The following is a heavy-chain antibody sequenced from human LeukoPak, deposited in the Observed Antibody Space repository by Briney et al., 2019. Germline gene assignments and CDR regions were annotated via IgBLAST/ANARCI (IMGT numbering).Heavy chain of an antibody. J-gene: IGHJ4*02. Sequence: HPGGSLRLSCAASGFTFSSYWMSWVRQAPGKGLEWVANIKQDGSEKYYVDSVKGRFTISRDNAKNSLYLQMNSLRAEDTAVYYCARVGYSYGSDRFDYWGQGTLVTVSS. CDR2: IKQDGSEK. CDR3: ARVGYSYGSDRFDY. CDR1: GFTFSSYW. V-gene: IGHV3-7*01. D-gene: IGHD5-18*01.